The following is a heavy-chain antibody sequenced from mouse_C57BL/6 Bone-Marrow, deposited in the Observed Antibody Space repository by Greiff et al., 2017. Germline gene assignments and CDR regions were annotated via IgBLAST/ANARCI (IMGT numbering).Heavy chain of an antibody. Sequence: QVQLQQPGAELVKPGASVKLSCKASGYTFTSYWMHWVKQRPGRGLEWIGRFDPNSGGTKYNEKFKSKATLTVDKPSSTAYMQLSSLTSEDSAVYDCARERVRGLWAMDYWGQGTSVTVSS. CDR2: FDPNSGGT. V-gene: IGHV1-72*01. CDR1: GYTFTSYW. J-gene: IGHJ4*01. CDR3: ARERVRGLWAMDY. D-gene: IGHD1-1*02.